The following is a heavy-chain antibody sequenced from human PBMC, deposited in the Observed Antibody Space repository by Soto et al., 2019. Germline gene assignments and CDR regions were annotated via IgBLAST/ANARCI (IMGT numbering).Heavy chain of an antibody. CDR3: ARDGLWFGELSSYGMDV. CDR2: IIPILGIA. CDR1: GGTFSSYT. D-gene: IGHD3-10*01. V-gene: IGHV1-69*04. Sequence: QVQLVQSGAEVKKPGSSVKVSCKASGGTFSSYTISWVRQAPGQGLEWMGRIIPILGIANYAQKFQGRVTITADKSTSTAYMELSSLRSEDTAVYYCARDGLWFGELSSYGMDVWGQGTTVTVSS. J-gene: IGHJ6*02.